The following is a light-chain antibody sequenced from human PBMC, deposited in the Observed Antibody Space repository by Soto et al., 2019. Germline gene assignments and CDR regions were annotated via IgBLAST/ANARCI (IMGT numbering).Light chain of an antibody. CDR2: AAS. Sequence: ITMTQPPSSLSASVGDRVTITCRASQSISSYLNWYQQKPGKAPKLLIYAASSLQSGVPSRFSGSGSGTDFTLTISSLQPEDFATYYCQQSYSTHPWTFGQGTKVDIK. CDR3: QQSYSTHPWT. J-gene: IGKJ1*01. CDR1: QSISSY. V-gene: IGKV1-39*01.